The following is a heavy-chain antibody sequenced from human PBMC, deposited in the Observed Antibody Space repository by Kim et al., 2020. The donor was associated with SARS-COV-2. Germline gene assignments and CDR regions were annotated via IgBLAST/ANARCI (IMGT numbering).Heavy chain of an antibody. CDR3: AAEGYYDSNR. J-gene: IGHJ5*02. Sequence: SETLSLTCTVSGGSISNSSYYWGWIRQPPGKGLEWIGSIYYSGSTYYNPSLKSRVTISVDTSKNQFSLKLSSVTAADTAVYYCAAEGYYDSNRWGQGTLVTVSS. V-gene: IGHV4-39*01. CDR2: IYYSGST. CDR1: GGSISNSSYY. D-gene: IGHD3-22*01.